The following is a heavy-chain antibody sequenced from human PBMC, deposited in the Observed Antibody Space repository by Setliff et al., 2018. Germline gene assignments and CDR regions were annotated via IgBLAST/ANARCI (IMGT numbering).Heavy chain of an antibody. V-gene: IGHV4-39*07. CDR2: IYYSGST. Sequence: SETLSLTCTVSGGSISSSSYYWGWIRQPPGKGLEWIGSIYYSGSTYYNPSLKSRVTISVDTSKNQFSLKLSSVTAADTAVYYCARVGSGWYKIFDYWGQGTLVTV. CDR3: ARVGSGWYKIFDY. D-gene: IGHD6-19*01. CDR1: GGSISSSSYY. J-gene: IGHJ4*02.